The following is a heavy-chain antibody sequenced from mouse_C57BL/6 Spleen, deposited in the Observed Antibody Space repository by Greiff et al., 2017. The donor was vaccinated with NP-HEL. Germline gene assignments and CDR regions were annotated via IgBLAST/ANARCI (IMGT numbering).Heavy chain of an antibody. J-gene: IGHJ3*01. CDR1: GFNFKDYY. D-gene: IGHD3-2*02. Sequence: EVQLQQSGAELVRPGASVKLSCTASGFNFKDYYMHWVKPRPEQGLEWIGWIDPENGDTDSASKFQGKATITADTSSNTAYLQLSSLTSEDTAVYYCTTGDSSGYGFAYWGQGTLVTVSA. V-gene: IGHV14-4*01. CDR3: TTGDSSGYGFAY. CDR2: IDPENGDT.